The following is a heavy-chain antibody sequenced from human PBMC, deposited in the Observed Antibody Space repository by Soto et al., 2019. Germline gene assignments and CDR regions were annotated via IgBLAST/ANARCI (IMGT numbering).Heavy chain of an antibody. D-gene: IGHD3-9*01. CDR3: ARLTAYYDILTGYYKKYYYYGMDG. CDR2: MNPNSGNT. CDR1: GYTFTSYD. Sequence: ASVKVSCKASGYTFTSYDINWVRQATGQGLEWMGWMNPNSGNTGYAQKFQGRVTMTRNTSISTAYMELSSLRSEDTAVYYCARLTAYYDILTGYYKKYYYYGMDGWGQGTTVTVSS. J-gene: IGHJ6*02. V-gene: IGHV1-8*01.